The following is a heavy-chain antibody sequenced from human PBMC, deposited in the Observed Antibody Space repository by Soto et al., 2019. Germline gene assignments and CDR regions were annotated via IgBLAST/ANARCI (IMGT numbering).Heavy chain of an antibody. V-gene: IGHV3-23*01. CDR1: GFTFSSYA. J-gene: IGHJ4*02. D-gene: IGHD2-8*01. CDR2: ISGSGGST. Sequence: GGSLRLSCAASGFTFSSYAMSWVRQAPGKGLEWVSAISGSGGSTYYADSVKGRFTISRDNSKNTLYLQMNSLRAEDTAVYYCAKPRGDCTNGVCYISRRSRGHRDYYFDYWGQGTLVTVSS. CDR3: AKPRGDCTNGVCYISRRSRGHRDYYFDY.